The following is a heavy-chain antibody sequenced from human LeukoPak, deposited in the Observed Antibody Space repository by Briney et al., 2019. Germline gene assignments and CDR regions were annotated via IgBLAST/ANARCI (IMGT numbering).Heavy chain of an antibody. CDR3: ARVNLRGGNYNWFDP. CDR2: ITPVIETA. J-gene: IGHJ5*02. Sequence: ASVKVSCKTSGGTFLSHTFSWVRQAPGKGLEWMGKITPVIETANYAQTFQGRVSIYADKSTTTVYMDLSGLRPDDTAVYYCARVNLRGGNYNWFDPWGQGTRVTVSS. CDR1: GGTFLSHT. D-gene: IGHD3-16*01. V-gene: IGHV1-69*08.